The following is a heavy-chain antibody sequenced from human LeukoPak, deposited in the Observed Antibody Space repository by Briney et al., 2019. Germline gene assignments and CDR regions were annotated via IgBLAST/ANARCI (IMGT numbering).Heavy chain of an antibody. CDR2: INHSGST. V-gene: IGHV4-34*01. J-gene: IGHJ4*02. CDR1: GFIFSSYA. CDR3: ARRRLNCSTSCYKTDFDY. D-gene: IGHD2-2*02. Sequence: GSLRLSCAASGFIFSSYAMSWVRQAPGKGLEWIGEINHSGSTNYNPSLKSRVTISVDTSKNQFSLKLSSVTAADTAVYYCARRRLNCSTSCYKTDFDYWGQGTLVTVSS.